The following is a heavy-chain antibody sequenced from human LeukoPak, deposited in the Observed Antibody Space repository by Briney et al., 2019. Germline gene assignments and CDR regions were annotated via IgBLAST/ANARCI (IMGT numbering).Heavy chain of an antibody. Sequence: PSETLSLTCAVYGGSFSGYYWSWIRQPPGKGLEWIGEINHSGSTNYNPSLKSRVTISVDTSKNQFSLKLSSVTAADTAVYYCARGPRWTPGKWGMDVWGQGTTVTVSS. CDR1: GGSFSGYY. D-gene: IGHD5-24*01. V-gene: IGHV4-34*01. CDR2: INHSGST. CDR3: ARGPRWTPGKWGMDV. J-gene: IGHJ6*02.